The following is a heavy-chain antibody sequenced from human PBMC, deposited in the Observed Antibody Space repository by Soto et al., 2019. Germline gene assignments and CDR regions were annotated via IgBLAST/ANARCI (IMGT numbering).Heavy chain of an antibody. D-gene: IGHD2-2*01. Sequence: GASVKVSCKASGYTFTSYGISWVRQAPGQGLEWMGWISAYNGNTNYAQKLQGRVTMTTDTSTSTAYMELRSLRSDDTAVYYCARDRRLALVPVGAAAAIAYWGQGTLVTVSS. V-gene: IGHV1-18*01. J-gene: IGHJ4*02. CDR3: ARDRRLALVPVGAAAAIAY. CDR1: GYTFTSYG. CDR2: ISAYNGNT.